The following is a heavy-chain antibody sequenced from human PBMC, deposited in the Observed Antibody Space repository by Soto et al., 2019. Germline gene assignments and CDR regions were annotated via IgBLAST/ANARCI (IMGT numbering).Heavy chain of an antibody. CDR3: ARARMYSGAYHDY. Sequence: QVRLVQSGAEVENPGASVKVSCKASGYTFSNFGINWVRQAPGQGLEWMGWITPYNGNANYAQKYQDRLTVTTDTSANTAYLELMSLRSDDTAVYFCARARMYSGAYHDYWGQGTLVTVSS. J-gene: IGHJ4*02. CDR2: ITPYNGNA. CDR1: GYTFSNFG. D-gene: IGHD1-26*01. V-gene: IGHV1-18*04.